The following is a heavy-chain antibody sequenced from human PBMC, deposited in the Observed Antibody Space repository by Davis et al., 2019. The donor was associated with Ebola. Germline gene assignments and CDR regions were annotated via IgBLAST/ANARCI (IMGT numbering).Heavy chain of an antibody. V-gene: IGHV3-7*01. Sequence: PGGSLRLSCAASGFTFRSYWMTWVRQAPGKGLEWVANINQDGSEKYYVDSVKGRITISRDSSKSVLSLQMNSLRAEDTAEYYCARDFSGNYCFDSWGQGTLVIVSS. J-gene: IGHJ4*02. CDR1: GFTFRSYW. CDR2: INQDGSEK. D-gene: IGHD1-26*01. CDR3: ARDFSGNYCFDS.